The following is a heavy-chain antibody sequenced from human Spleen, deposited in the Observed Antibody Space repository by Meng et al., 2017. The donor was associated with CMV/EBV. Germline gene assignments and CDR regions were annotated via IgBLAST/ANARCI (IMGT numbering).Heavy chain of an antibody. CDR2: IIPILGIA. D-gene: IGHD2-2*01. CDR3: ARGLSVPAATYDFDY. J-gene: IGHJ4*02. V-gene: IGHV1-69*10. CDR1: GGTFSSYA. Sequence: SAKVSCKASGGTFSSYAISWVRQAPGQGLEWMGGIIPILGIANYAQKFQGRVTITADKSTSTAYLELSSLRSEDTAMYYCARGLSVPAATYDFDYSGQGTLVTVSS.